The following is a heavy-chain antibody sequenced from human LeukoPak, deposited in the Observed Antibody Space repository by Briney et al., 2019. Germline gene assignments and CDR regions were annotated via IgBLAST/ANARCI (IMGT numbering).Heavy chain of an antibody. D-gene: IGHD3-10*02. J-gene: IGHJ6*04. CDR1: GFTFSTYW. CDR2: IKQDGSEK. CDR3: AELGITMIGGV. Sequence: PGGSLRLSCAASGFTFSTYWMSWVRQAPGKGLEWVANIKQDGSEKYYVDSVKGRFTISRDNAKNSLYLQMNSLRAEDTAVYYCAELGITMIGGVWGKGTTVTISS. V-gene: IGHV3-7*01.